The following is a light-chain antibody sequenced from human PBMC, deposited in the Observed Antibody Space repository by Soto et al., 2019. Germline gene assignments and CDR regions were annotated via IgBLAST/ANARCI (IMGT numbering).Light chain of an antibody. CDR3: QQYFNSLII. Sequence: VLTQSPATLSLSPGERATLSCRASQSISDTLAWYQQKPGQAPRLLIYAASSRATGIPDRFSGSGSGTDFTLTISRLEPEDFAVYYCQQYFNSLIIFGPGTKVDIK. V-gene: IGKV3-20*01. CDR2: AAS. J-gene: IGKJ3*01. CDR1: QSISDT.